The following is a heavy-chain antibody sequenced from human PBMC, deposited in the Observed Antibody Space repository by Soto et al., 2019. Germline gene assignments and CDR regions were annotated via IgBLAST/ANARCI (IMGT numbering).Heavy chain of an antibody. CDR3: ARGGDYTRWYLFDY. D-gene: IGHD2-15*01. Sequence: EVQLVESGGGLIQPGGSLRLSCAASGFTVSSNNMSWVRQAPGKGLEWVSVIYSNGGTSYADSVKGRFTISRDTSKNTLYLQMNSLRAEDTAVYYCARGGDYTRWYLFDYWGQGTLVTVSS. V-gene: IGHV3-53*01. J-gene: IGHJ4*02. CDR1: GFTVSSNN. CDR2: IYSNGGT.